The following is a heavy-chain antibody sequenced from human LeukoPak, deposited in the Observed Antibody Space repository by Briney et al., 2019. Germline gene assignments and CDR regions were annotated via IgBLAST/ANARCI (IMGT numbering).Heavy chain of an antibody. Sequence: GRSLRLSCAASGFTFSSYGMHWVRPAPGKGLEWVAVISYDGSNKYYADSVKGRFTISRDNSKNTLYLQMNSLRAEDTAVYYCAKVEGTSDYFDYWGQGTLVTVSS. D-gene: IGHD1-1*01. CDR3: AKVEGTSDYFDY. V-gene: IGHV3-30*18. CDR1: GFTFSSYG. CDR2: ISYDGSNK. J-gene: IGHJ4*02.